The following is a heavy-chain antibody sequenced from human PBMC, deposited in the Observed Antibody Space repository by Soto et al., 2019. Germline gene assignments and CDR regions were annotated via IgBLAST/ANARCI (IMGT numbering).Heavy chain of an antibody. CDR3: ASRSPDYGDYETPYY. D-gene: IGHD4-17*01. J-gene: IGHJ4*02. CDR1: GGSVSSSSYY. V-gene: IGHV4-39*07. Sequence: SETLSLTCTVSGGSVSSSSYYWGWVRQPPGKGLEWIGSVYYSGSTNYNPSLESRVTISVDTSKNQFSLKLSSVSAADTAVYYCASRSPDYGDYETPYYWGQGTLVTVSS. CDR2: VYYSGST.